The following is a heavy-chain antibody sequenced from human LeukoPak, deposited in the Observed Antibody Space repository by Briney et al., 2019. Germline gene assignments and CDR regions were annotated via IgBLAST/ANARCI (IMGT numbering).Heavy chain of an antibody. CDR2: TYYSGST. D-gene: IGHD3-10*01. J-gene: IGHJ4*02. V-gene: IGHV4-39*01. CDR3: AGNRNYYGSGSYYNPLGDY. CDR1: GGSISSSSYY. Sequence: PSETLSLTCTVSGGSISSSSYYWGWIRQPPGKGLEWIGSTYYSGSTYYNPSLKSRVTISVDTSKNQFSLKLSSVTAADTAVYYCAGNRNYYGSGSYYNPLGDYWGQGTLVTVSS.